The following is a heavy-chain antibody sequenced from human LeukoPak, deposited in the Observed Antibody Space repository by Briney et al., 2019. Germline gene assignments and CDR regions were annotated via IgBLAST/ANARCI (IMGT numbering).Heavy chain of an antibody. CDR2: IWYGGSNK. V-gene: IGHV3-30*02. CDR1: GFTFSSYG. J-gene: IGHJ4*02. CDR3: AKDLGDSSTKGGYFDY. D-gene: IGHD6-13*01. Sequence: SGGSLRLSCAASGFTFSSYGMHWVRQAPGKGLEWVAVIWYGGSNKYYADSVKGRFTISRDNSKNTLYLQMNSLRAEDTAVYYCAKDLGDSSTKGGYFDYWGQGTLVTVSS.